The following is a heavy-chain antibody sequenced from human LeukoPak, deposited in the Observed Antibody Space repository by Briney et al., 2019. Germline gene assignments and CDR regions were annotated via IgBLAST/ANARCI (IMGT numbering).Heavy chain of an antibody. CDR3: ARGSSSWYVGFDY. CDR2: INAGNGNT. V-gene: IGHV1-3*01. J-gene: IGHJ4*02. Sequence: ASVKVSCKASGYTFTSYAMHWVRQAPGQRLEWMGWINAGNGNTKYSQKFQGRVTITRDTSASTAYMELSSLRSEDTAVYYCARGSSSWYVGFDYWGQGTLVTVSS. D-gene: IGHD6-13*01. CDR1: GYTFTSYA.